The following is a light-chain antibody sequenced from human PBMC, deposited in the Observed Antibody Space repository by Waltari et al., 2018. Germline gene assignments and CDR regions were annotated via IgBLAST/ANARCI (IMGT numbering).Light chain of an antibody. J-gene: IGKJ2*03. Sequence: DIQMTQSPSSLSASVGDTVTITCRASQGISSYLNWFQQKPGKAPKVLIYVATTLQSVVPSRFSGSGSGTEFTLTISSLQPEDFATYYCLQHNSYPYSFGQGTKVEIK. CDR3: LQHNSYPYS. CDR1: QGISSY. V-gene: IGKV1-17*01. CDR2: VAT.